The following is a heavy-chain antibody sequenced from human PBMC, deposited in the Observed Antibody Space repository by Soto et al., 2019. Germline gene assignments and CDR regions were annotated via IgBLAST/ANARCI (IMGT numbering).Heavy chain of an antibody. CDR2: ISGSGGST. Sequence: GSLRISCAASGFTFSSYAMSWVRQAPGKGLEWVSAISGSGGSTYYADSVKGRFTISRDNSKNTLYLQMNSLRAEDTAVYYCAKDSGDGFLEWFNDAFDILGQGTMVTVSS. CDR3: AKDSGDGFLEWFNDAFDI. J-gene: IGHJ3*02. V-gene: IGHV3-23*01. D-gene: IGHD3-3*01. CDR1: GFTFSSYA.